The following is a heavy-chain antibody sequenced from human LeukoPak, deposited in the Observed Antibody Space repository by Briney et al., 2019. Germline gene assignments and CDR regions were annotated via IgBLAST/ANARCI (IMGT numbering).Heavy chain of an antibody. Sequence: GGSLRLSCAASGFTFSDYYMSWIRQAPGKGLEWVSYISSSGSTIYYADSVKGRFTISRDNAKNSLYLQVNSLRAEDTAVYYCARGDIAAAAFTGPFDYWGQGTLVTVSS. V-gene: IGHV3-11*01. J-gene: IGHJ4*02. CDR1: GFTFSDYY. CDR2: ISSSGSTI. CDR3: ARGDIAAAAFTGPFDY. D-gene: IGHD6-13*01.